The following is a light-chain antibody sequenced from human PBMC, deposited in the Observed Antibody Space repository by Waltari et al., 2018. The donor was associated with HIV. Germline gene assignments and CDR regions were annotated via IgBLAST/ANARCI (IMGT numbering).Light chain of an antibody. CDR1: SSDVGSYNL. CDR2: AVS. CDR3: CSYAGSSTL. J-gene: IGLJ2*01. Sequence: QSALTQPASVSGSPGQSITISCPGTSSDVGSYNLVSWYQQHPGKAPKLMIYAVSKRPSGVSNRFSGSKSGNTASLTISGLQAEDEADYYCCSYAGSSTLFGGGTKLTVL. V-gene: IGLV2-23*02.